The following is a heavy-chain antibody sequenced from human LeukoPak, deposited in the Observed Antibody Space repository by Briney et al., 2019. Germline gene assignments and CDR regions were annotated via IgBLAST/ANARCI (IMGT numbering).Heavy chain of an antibody. Sequence: GASEKVSCKASGYTFTSYGISWVRQAPGQGLEWMGWISAYNGNTNYAQKLQGRVTMTTDTSTSTAYMELRSLRSDDTAVYYCARMPTYSSDNWFDPWGQGTLVTVSS. D-gene: IGHD6-25*01. CDR1: GYTFTSYG. CDR3: ARMPTYSSDNWFDP. V-gene: IGHV1-18*01. CDR2: ISAYNGNT. J-gene: IGHJ5*02.